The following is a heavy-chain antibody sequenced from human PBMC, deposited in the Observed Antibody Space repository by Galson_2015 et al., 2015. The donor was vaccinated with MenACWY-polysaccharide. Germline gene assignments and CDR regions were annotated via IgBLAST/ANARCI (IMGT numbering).Heavy chain of an antibody. CDR2: IKSDGSAT. Sequence: SLRLSCAASGFTFSNYWMHWVRQAPGEGLVWVSRIKSDGSATDNADSVKGRFIISRDNAKNTLYLEMNSLRAEDTAVYYCANSIFGGKLNYWGQGSLVTVSS. D-gene: IGHD4-23*01. CDR3: ANSIFGGKLNY. V-gene: IGHV3-74*01. CDR1: GFTFSNYW. J-gene: IGHJ4*02.